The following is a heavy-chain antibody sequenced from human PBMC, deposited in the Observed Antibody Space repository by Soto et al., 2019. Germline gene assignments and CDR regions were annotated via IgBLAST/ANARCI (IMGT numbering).Heavy chain of an antibody. Sequence: SETLSLTCTVSGGSISSYYWSWIRQPPGKGLEWIGYIYYSGSTNYNPSLKSRVTISVDTSKNQFSLKLSSVTAADTAVYCCARAPRGNYGYPSYFDYWGQGTLVTVSS. J-gene: IGHJ4*02. CDR3: ARAPRGNYGYPSYFDY. D-gene: IGHD3-10*01. CDR1: GGSISSYY. V-gene: IGHV4-59*01. CDR2: IYYSGST.